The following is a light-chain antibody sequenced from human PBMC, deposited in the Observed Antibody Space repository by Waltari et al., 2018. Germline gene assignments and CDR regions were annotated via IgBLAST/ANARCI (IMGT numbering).Light chain of an antibody. V-gene: IGLV2-14*01. J-gene: IGLJ3*02. CDR2: EVT. Sequence: QSALTQPASVSGSPGQSITISCTGTSSAVGGYNYVPWYQQHPGKAPKLMSYEVTKRPSGVSNRFSGSKSGNTASLTISGLQAEDEAEYYCSSYTSSSTWVFGGGTKLTVL. CDR1: SSAVGGYNY. CDR3: SSYTSSSTWV.